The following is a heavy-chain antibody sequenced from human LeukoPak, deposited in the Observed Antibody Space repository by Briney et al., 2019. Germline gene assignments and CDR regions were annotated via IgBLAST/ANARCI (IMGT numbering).Heavy chain of an antibody. Sequence: PGGSLRLSCAASGFTFSSYSMNWVRQAPGKGLEWVSSISSSSSYIYYADSVKGRFTISRDNAKNSLYLQMNSLRAEDTAVYYCARDMVSSGASNPFGIWGQGTMVTVSS. CDR3: ARDMVSSGASNPFGI. V-gene: IGHV3-21*01. CDR2: ISSSSSYI. J-gene: IGHJ3*02. CDR1: GFTFSSYS. D-gene: IGHD3-10*01.